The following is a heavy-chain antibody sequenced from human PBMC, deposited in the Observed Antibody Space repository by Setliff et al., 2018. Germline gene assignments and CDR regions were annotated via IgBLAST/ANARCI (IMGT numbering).Heavy chain of an antibody. Sequence: PSETLSLTCTVSGGSISSYYWNWIRQPAGKGLEWIGRIYTTWSTNYNPSLRSRVSISLDTSKSQFFLKLNSVTAADTAVYYCARMTGFLYMDVWGKGTPVTVSS. CDR1: GGSISSYY. CDR2: IYTTWST. J-gene: IGHJ6*03. CDR3: ARMTGFLYMDV. D-gene: IGHD3-3*01. V-gene: IGHV4-4*07.